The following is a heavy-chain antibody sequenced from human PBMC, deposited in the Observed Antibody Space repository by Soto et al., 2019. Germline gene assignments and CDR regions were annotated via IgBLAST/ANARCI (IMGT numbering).Heavy chain of an antibody. CDR3: ARALSSPLPFY. Sequence: SETLSLTCAVYGGSFSGYYWSWIRQPPGKGLEWIGEINHSGSTNYNPSLKSRVTISVDTSKNQFSLKLSSVTAADTAVYYCARALSSPLPFYWGQGTLVTVSS. CDR1: GGSFSGYY. J-gene: IGHJ4*02. V-gene: IGHV4-34*01. D-gene: IGHD6-13*01. CDR2: INHSGST.